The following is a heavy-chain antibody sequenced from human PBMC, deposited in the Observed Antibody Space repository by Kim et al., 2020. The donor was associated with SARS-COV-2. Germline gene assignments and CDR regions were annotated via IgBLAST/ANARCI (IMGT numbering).Heavy chain of an antibody. Sequence: SETLSLTCAVYGGAFTNYYWSWIRQTPGNGLEWIGEINHSGTPNYNPSLKSRVTISIDMSKNQFSLKLSSLTAADTAVYYCARGQYYFDISGYYDYWGQGTLVTVSS. CDR1: GGAFTNYY. D-gene: IGHD3-22*01. V-gene: IGHV4-34*01. CDR2: INHSGTP. CDR3: ARGQYYFDISGYYDY. J-gene: IGHJ4*02.